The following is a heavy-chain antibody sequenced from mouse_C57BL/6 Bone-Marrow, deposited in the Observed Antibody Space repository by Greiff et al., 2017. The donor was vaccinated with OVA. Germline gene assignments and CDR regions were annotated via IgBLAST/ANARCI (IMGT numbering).Heavy chain of an antibody. CDR1: GFTFSDYG. D-gene: IGHD2-4*01. V-gene: IGHV5-17*01. J-gene: IGHJ3*01. CDR2: ISSGSSTI. Sequence: EVKLMESGGGLVKPGGSLKLSCAASGFTFSDYGMHWVRQAPEKGLEWVAYISSGSSTIYYADPVKGRFTISGDNAKNTLSLQITSLRSEDTAMYYCARPRIYYDYARFAYWGQGTLVTVSA. CDR3: ARPRIYYDYARFAY.